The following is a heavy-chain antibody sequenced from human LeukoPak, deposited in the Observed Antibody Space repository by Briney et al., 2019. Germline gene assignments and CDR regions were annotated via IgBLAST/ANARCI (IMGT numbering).Heavy chain of an antibody. V-gene: IGHV1-46*01. J-gene: IGHJ4*02. CDR3: AREAPGGYFDY. Sequence: ASVKVSCKASGYTFTTYFLHWVRQAPGQGLEWMGMINTSAGSTNYAQNFQGRVTMTRDTSTSTVYMDLTSLRSEYTAVYYCAREAPGGYFDYWAQGTLVTVSS. CDR1: GYTFTTYF. D-gene: IGHD3-16*01. CDR2: INTSAGST.